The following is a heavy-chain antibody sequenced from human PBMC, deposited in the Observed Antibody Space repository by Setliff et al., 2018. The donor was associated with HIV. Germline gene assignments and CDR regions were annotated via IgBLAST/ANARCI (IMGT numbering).Heavy chain of an antibody. Sequence: ASVKVSCKASGYTFTSYAMHWVRQAPGQSLEWMGWINAGNGNTKYSQKFQGRVTITRDTSARTAYMDLTSLRSEDTAVYYCARGSSGWPYYFDYWGQGTLVTVSS. CDR1: GYTFTSYA. CDR2: INAGNGNT. V-gene: IGHV1-3*01. J-gene: IGHJ4*02. D-gene: IGHD6-19*01. CDR3: ARGSSGWPYYFDY.